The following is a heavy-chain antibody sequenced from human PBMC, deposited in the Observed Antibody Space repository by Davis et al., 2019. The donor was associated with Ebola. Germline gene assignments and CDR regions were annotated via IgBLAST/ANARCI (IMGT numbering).Heavy chain of an antibody. CDR2: LWHDGSTN. D-gene: IGHD3-16*01. CDR1: GFSFSRYG. V-gene: IGHV3-33*06. CDR3: AKDIQGGSSYLDY. Sequence: GGSLRLSCAASGFSFSRYGMHWVRQAPGKGLEWVAVLWHDGSTNYYADPVKGRFTISRDISKNTVYLQMNSLRVEDTAIYYCAKDIQGGSSYLDYWGQGTQVTVSS. J-gene: IGHJ4*02.